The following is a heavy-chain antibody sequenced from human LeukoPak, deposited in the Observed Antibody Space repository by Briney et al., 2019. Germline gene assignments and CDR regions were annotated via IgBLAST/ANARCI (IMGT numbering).Heavy chain of an antibody. D-gene: IGHD6-13*01. CDR2: INHSGST. V-gene: IGHV4-34*01. CDR1: GGSFSGYY. Sequence: SETLSLTCAVYGGSFSGYYWSWIRQPPGKGLEWIGEINHSGSTNYNPSLKSRVTISVDTSKNQFSLKLSSVTAADTAVYYCARKIAAAGNGLYYGMDVWGQGTTVTVSS. CDR3: ARKIAAAGNGLYYGMDV. J-gene: IGHJ6*02.